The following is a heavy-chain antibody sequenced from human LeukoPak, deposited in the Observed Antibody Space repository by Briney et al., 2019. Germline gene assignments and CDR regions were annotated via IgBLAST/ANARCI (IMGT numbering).Heavy chain of an antibody. CDR1: GFTFSSYG. V-gene: IGHV3-48*04. Sequence: PGGTLRLSCAASGFTFSSYGMSWVRQAPGKGLEWVSYISSSGSTIYYADSVKGRFTISRDNAKNSLYLQMNSLRAEDTAVYYCARGVDDIAVAGHFDYWGQGTLVTVSS. CDR3: ARGVDDIAVAGHFDY. CDR2: ISSSGSTI. J-gene: IGHJ4*02. D-gene: IGHD6-19*01.